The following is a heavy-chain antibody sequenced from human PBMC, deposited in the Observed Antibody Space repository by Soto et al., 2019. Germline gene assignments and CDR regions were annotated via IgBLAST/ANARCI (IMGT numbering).Heavy chain of an antibody. CDR3: ARRYCSGASCYFDD. V-gene: IGHV3-7*01. CDR1: TFTFSSNR. Sequence: EVQLVESGGGFVQPGGSLRLSCVDSTFTFSSNRMSWVRQAPGKGLEWVANIKQEGSEKYNVDSVKGRFTISRDNAKNSLFLQMNSLRAEDTALYYCARRYCSGASCYFDDWGQGTLVTVSS. CDR2: IKQEGSEK. J-gene: IGHJ4*02. D-gene: IGHD2-15*01.